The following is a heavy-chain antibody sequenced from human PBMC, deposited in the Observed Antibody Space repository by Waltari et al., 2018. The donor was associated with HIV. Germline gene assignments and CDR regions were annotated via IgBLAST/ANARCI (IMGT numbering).Heavy chain of an antibody. Sequence: QVLLEQSGAEVKKPGASVKVSCKASGYTFTNYDINWVRQATGQGLEWVGWMNPNTGNTGYAQKFQGRVTMTRSTSISTAYMALGSLTSEDTAFYYCARAGVVVPTAPWGLDYWGQGTLVTVSA. D-gene: IGHD2-2*01. J-gene: IGHJ4*02. V-gene: IGHV1-8*01. CDR3: ARAGVVVPTAPWGLDY. CDR1: GYTFTNYD. CDR2: MNPNTGNT.